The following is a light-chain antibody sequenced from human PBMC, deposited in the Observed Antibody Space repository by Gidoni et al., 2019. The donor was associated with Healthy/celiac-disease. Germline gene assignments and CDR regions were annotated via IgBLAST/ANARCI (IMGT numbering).Light chain of an antibody. CDR3: QQYDNLIT. V-gene: IGKV1-33*01. CDR1: QDISNY. Sequence: DRVTITCQASQDISNYLNWYQQKPGKAPKLLIYDASNLETGVPSRFSGSGSGTDFTFPISSLQPEDIATYYCQQYDNLITFGQGTRLEIK. J-gene: IGKJ5*01. CDR2: DAS.